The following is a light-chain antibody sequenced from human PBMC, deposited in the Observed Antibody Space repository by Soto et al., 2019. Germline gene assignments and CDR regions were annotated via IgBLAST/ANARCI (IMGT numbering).Light chain of an antibody. CDR3: RQYGRSLEFA. J-gene: IGKJ4*01. CDR1: QTVSSNF. CDR2: GAS. V-gene: IGKV3-20*01. Sequence: IVLTQSPGTLSLSPGARAPLSCRARQTVSSNFLAWYQEKPGQGPRLLIYGASTRATGIPDRFSGSGSGTDFTLTISRLDPEDFAVYYCRQYGRSLEFAVGGGTKVDIK.